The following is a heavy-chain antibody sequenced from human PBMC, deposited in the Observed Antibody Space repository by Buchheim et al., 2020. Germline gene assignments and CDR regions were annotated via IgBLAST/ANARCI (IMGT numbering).Heavy chain of an antibody. D-gene: IGHD3-22*01. J-gene: IGHJ4*02. V-gene: IGHV3-30*04. CDR1: GFTFSSYA. CDR2: ISYDGSNK. Sequence: QVQLVESGGGVVQPGRSLRLSCAASGFTFSSYAMHWVRQAPGKGLEWVAVISYDGSNKYYADSVKGRFTISRDNSKNTLYLQMNSLRAEDTAVYYCAREGGVVAPFDYWGRGTL. CDR3: AREGGVVAPFDY.